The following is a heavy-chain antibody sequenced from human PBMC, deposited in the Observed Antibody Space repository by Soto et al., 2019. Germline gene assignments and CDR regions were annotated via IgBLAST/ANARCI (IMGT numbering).Heavy chain of an antibody. V-gene: IGHV4-30-4*01. CDR2: IYYSGST. D-gene: IGHD2-8*02. CDR3: ARDKITGLFDY. CDR1: GGSISSGDYY. Sequence: PSETLSLTCTVSGGSISSGDYYWCWIRQPPGKGLEWIGYIYYSGSTYYNPSLKSRVTISVDTSKNQFSLKLTSVTAADTAVYYCARDKITGLFDYWGQGTLVTVSS. J-gene: IGHJ4*02.